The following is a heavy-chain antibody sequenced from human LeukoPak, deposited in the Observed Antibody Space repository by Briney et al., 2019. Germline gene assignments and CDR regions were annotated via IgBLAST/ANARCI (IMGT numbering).Heavy chain of an antibody. Sequence: GRSLRLSCAASGFTFDDYAMHWVRQAPGKGLEWVSGISWNSGSIGYADSVKGRFTISRDNAKNSLYLQMNSLRAEDTALYYCAKDMGGGNAVFDCWGQGTLVTVSS. CDR3: AKDMGGGNAVFDC. D-gene: IGHD4-23*01. J-gene: IGHJ4*02. CDR1: GFTFDDYA. CDR2: ISWNSGSI. V-gene: IGHV3-9*01.